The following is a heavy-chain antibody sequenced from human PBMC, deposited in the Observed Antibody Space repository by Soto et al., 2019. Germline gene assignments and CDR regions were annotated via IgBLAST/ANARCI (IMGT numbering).Heavy chain of an antibody. D-gene: IGHD3-9*01. CDR3: ARGQGYDILTGYYPYYYYGMDV. V-gene: IGHV4-59*01. CDR2: IYYSGST. CDR1: GGSISSYY. Sequence: PSETLSLTCTVSGGSISSYYWSWIRQPPGKGLEWIGYIYYSGSTNYNPSLKSRVTISVDTSKNQLSLKLSSVTAADTAVYYCARGQGYDILTGYYPYYYYGMDVWGQGTTVTVSS. J-gene: IGHJ6*02.